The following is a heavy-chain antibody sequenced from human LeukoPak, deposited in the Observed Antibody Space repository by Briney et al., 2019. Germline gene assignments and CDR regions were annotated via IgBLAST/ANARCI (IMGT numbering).Heavy chain of an antibody. J-gene: IGHJ4*02. Sequence: SGPTLVKPTQTLTLTCTFSGFSLSTSGVGVGWIRQPPGKALEWLALIYWDDDKRYSPSLKSRVTITKDTSKNQVVLTMTNMDPVDTATYYCAHGGSYVWGSYRYGFNYWGQGTLVTVSS. D-gene: IGHD3-16*02. CDR2: IYWDDDK. CDR1: GFSLSTSGVG. V-gene: IGHV2-5*02. CDR3: AHGGSYVWGSYRYGFNY.